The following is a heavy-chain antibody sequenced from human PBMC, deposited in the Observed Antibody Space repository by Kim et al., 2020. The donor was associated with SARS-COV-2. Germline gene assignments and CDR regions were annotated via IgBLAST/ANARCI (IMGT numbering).Heavy chain of an antibody. CDR2: ISSSSTI. Sequence: GSLRLSCAASGFTFSSYSMNWVRQAPGKGLEWVSYISSSSTIYYADSVKGRFTISRDNAKNSLYLQMNSLRAEDTAVYYCARDPPGYSSSSGWFDPWGQ. V-gene: IGHV3-48*04. D-gene: IGHD6-6*01. CDR3: ARDPPGYSSSSGWFDP. J-gene: IGHJ5*02. CDR1: GFTFSSYS.